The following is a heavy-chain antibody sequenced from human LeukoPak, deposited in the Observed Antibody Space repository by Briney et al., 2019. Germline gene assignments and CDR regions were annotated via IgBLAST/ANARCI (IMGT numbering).Heavy chain of an antibody. Sequence: KASETLSLTCTVSGGSISSYYWSWIRQPPGKGLEWIGYIYYSGSTNYNPSLKSRVTISVDTSKNQFSLKLSSVTAADTAVYYCARSYDFWSPYYYYGMDVWGQGTTVTVSS. V-gene: IGHV4-59*08. CDR1: GGSISSYY. CDR2: IYYSGST. CDR3: ARSYDFWSPYYYYGMDV. J-gene: IGHJ6*02. D-gene: IGHD3-3*01.